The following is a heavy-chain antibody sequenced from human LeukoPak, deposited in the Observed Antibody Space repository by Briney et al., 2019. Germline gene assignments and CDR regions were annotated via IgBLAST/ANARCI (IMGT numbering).Heavy chain of an antibody. Sequence: SETLSLTCAVYGGSFSGYYWSWIRQPPGKGLEWIGEINHSGSTNYNPSLTSGVTISVETSKNKFSLRLGSVTAADTAVYYCARASRYCSGGSCQRWFDPWGQGTLVTVSS. D-gene: IGHD2-15*01. V-gene: IGHV4-34*01. CDR2: INHSGST. CDR3: ARASRYCSGGSCQRWFDP. J-gene: IGHJ5*02. CDR1: GGSFSGYY.